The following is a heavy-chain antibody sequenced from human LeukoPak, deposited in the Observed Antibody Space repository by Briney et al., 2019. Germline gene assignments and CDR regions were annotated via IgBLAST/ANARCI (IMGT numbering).Heavy chain of an antibody. CDR3: ARDQYSGHFDY. CDR2: IYHSGST. V-gene: IGHV4-30-2*01. D-gene: IGHD6-6*01. J-gene: IGHJ4*02. CDR1: GGSISSGGYY. Sequence: LSLTCTVSGGSISSGGYYWSWIRQPPGKGLEWIGYIYHSGSTYYNPSLKSRVTISVDRSKNQFSLKLSSVTAADTAVYYCARDQYSGHFDYWGQGTLVTVSS.